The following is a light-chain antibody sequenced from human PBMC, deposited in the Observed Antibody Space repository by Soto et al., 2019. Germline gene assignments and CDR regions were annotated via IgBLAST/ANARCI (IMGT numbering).Light chain of an antibody. CDR2: GAS. Sequence: EVVMTQSPVTLSVSPGERATLSCRASQSVSSSYLAWYQQKPGQAPRFLIYGASSRATGIPDRFSGSGSGTDFTLTISRLEPEDFAVYYCHQYDTSPRTFGQGTKVDIK. CDR3: HQYDTSPRT. CDR1: QSVSSSY. J-gene: IGKJ1*01. V-gene: IGKV3-20*01.